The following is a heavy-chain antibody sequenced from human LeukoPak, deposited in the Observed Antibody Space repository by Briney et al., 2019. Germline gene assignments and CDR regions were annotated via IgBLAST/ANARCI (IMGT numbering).Heavy chain of an antibody. D-gene: IGHD4-11*01. CDR3: ARAGEVDYSNYRIDY. Sequence: SVKVSCKASGGTFSSYAISWVRQAPGQGLDWMGGIIPIFGTANYAQKFQGRVTITADESTSTAYMELSSLRSEDTALCYCARAGEVDYSNYRIDYWGQGTLVTVSS. CDR2: IIPIFGTA. CDR1: GGTFSSYA. V-gene: IGHV1-69*13. J-gene: IGHJ4*02.